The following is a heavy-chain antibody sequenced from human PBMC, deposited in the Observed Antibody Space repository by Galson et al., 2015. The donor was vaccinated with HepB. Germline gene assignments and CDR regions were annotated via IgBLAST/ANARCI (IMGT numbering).Heavy chain of an antibody. CDR3: ARGTMVRGVIIESYYYGMDV. CDR1: GFTFSSYG. D-gene: IGHD3-10*01. Sequence: SLRLSCAASGFTFSSYGIHWVRQAPGKGLEWVAVIWYDGSNKYYANSVKGRFTISRGNSKNTLYLQMNSLRAEDTAVYYCARGTMVRGVIIESYYYGMDVWGQGTTVTVSS. V-gene: IGHV3-33*08. CDR2: IWYDGSNK. J-gene: IGHJ6*02.